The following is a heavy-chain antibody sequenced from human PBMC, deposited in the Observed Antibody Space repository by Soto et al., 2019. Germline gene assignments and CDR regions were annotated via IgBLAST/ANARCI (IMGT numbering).Heavy chain of an antibody. D-gene: IGHD3-3*01. CDR1: GGSFSGYY. CDR2: INHSGST. CDR3: ARVSAYYDFWRRYPTLWYNWFEP. V-gene: IGHV4-34*01. Sequence: SETLSLTCAVYGGSFSGYYWSWIRQPPGKGLEWIGEINHSGSTNYNPSLKSRVTVSVDTSKNQFSLKLSSVTAADTAVYYCARVSAYYDFWRRYPTLWYNWFEPWGQGTLVTVSS. J-gene: IGHJ5*02.